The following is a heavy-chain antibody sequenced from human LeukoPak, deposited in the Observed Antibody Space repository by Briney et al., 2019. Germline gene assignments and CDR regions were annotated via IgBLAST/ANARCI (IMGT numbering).Heavy chain of an antibody. CDR2: IYSGGDT. D-gene: IGHD3-22*01. Sequence: PGGSLRLSCAASGFTVSSIYMIWVRQAPGKGLEWVSVIYSGGDTYYADSVGGRFPVSRDNSKNTLYLQMNSLRVDDTAVHYCGKLKSTGYLIQHWGRGTLVTVSS. J-gene: IGHJ1*01. V-gene: IGHV3-53*01. CDR3: GKLKSTGYLIQH. CDR1: GFTVSSIY.